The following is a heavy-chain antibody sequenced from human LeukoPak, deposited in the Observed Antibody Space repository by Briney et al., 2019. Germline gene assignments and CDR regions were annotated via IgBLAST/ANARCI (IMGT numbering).Heavy chain of an antibody. J-gene: IGHJ4*02. V-gene: IGHV4-39*01. D-gene: IGHD4/OR15-4a*01. CDR3: ARQNYGAAPLRY. Sequence: GSLRLSCAASGFTFSSYEMNWVRQPPGKGLEWIGSIYYSGSTYYNPSLKSRVTISVDTSKNQFSLKLSSVTAADTAVYYCARQNYGAAPLRYWGQGTLVTVSS. CDR1: GFTFSSYE. CDR2: IYYSGST.